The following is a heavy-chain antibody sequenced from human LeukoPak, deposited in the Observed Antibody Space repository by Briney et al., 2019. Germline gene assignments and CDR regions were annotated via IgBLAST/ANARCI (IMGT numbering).Heavy chain of an antibody. CDR1: GFTFSDYY. CDR3: ARGWFTTRNNWFDP. CDR2: ISSSGGTI. Sequence: PGGSLRLPCAASGFTFSDYYMTWIRQAPGKGLEWVSYISSSGGTIYYADSVKGRFTISRDNAKNSLYLQMNGLRDDDTAVYYCARGWFTTRNNWFDPWGQGALVTVSS. J-gene: IGHJ5*02. D-gene: IGHD1-1*01. V-gene: IGHV3-11*01.